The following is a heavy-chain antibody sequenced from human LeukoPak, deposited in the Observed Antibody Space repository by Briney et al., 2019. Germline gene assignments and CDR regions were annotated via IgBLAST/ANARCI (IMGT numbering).Heavy chain of an antibody. CDR1: GGSFSGYY. J-gene: IGHJ4*02. CDR2: INHSGST. V-gene: IGHV4-34*01. D-gene: IGHD2-21*01. Sequence: SETLSLTCAVYGGSFSGYYWSWIRQPPGKGLEWIGEINHSGSTNYNPSLKSRVTISVDTSKNQFSLKLSSVTAADTAVYYCARHMESGDYYFDYWGQGTLVTVSS. CDR3: ARHMESGDYYFDY.